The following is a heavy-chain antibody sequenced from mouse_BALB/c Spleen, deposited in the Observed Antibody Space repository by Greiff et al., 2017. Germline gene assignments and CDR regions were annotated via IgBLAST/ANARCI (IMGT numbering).Heavy chain of an antibody. CDR2: ICPANGNT. Sequence: EVQLQQSGAELVKPGASVKLSCTASGFTFKDTYMHWVKQRPEQGLEWIGRICPANGNTKYDPKFQGKATITADTSSNTAYLQLSSLTSEDTAVYYCARGGAWFAYWGEGTLVTVSA. J-gene: IGHJ3*01. V-gene: IGHV14-3*02. CDR1: GFTFKDTY. CDR3: ARGGAWFAY.